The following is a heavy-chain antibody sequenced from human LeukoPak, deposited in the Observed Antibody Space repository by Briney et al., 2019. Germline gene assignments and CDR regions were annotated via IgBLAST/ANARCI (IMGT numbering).Heavy chain of an antibody. Sequence: GGSLRLSCAASGFTFSTSSMNWVRQTPGKGLEWVSSTSSSSSFTYYADSLKGRFTISRDNAKNSLYLQMDSLRAEDTAVYYCARDDGSGYYFDYWGQGTLVTVSS. CDR2: TSSSSSFT. J-gene: IGHJ4*02. V-gene: IGHV3-21*01. D-gene: IGHD3-22*01. CDR3: ARDDGSGYYFDY. CDR1: GFTFSTSS.